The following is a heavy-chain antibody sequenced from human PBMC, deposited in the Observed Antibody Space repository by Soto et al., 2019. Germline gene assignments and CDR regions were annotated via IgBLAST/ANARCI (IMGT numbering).Heavy chain of an antibody. V-gene: IGHV3-48*01. CDR2: ISSSSSTI. Sequence: EVQLVESGGGLVQPGGSLRLSCAASGFTFSSYSMNWVRQAPGKGLEWVSYISSSSSTIYYADSVKGRFTISRDNAKNSLYLQMNSLRAEDTAVYYCARDRIAVASYYYYGMDVWGQGTTVTVSS. D-gene: IGHD6-19*01. J-gene: IGHJ6*02. CDR1: GFTFSSYS. CDR3: ARDRIAVASYYYYGMDV.